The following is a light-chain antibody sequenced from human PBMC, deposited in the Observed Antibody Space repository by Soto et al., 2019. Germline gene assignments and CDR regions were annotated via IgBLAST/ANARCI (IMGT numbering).Light chain of an antibody. V-gene: IGLV2-14*01. J-gene: IGLJ1*01. CDR3: SSYTSSSTPYV. CDR1: RSEVGGYNY. CDR2: DVS. Sequence: QSVLTSPASVFGFPGQSITISCSGTRSEVGGYNYVSWYQQHPGKAPKLMIYDVSNRPSGVSNRFSGSKSGNTASLTISGLQAEDEADYYCSSYTSSSTPYVFGTGTKVTVL.